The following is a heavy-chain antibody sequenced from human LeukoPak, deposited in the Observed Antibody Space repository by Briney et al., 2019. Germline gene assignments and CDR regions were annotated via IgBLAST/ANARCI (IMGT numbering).Heavy chain of an antibody. V-gene: IGHV1-69*05. Sequence: SVKVSCKASGYTFTGYYMHWVRQAPGQGLEWMGGIIPIFGTANYAQKFQGRVTITTDESTSTAYMELSSLRSEDTAVYYCAREPSLRYCSSTSCHMDVWGKGTTVTVSS. D-gene: IGHD2-2*01. CDR3: AREPSLRYCSSTSCHMDV. J-gene: IGHJ6*03. CDR1: GYTFTGYY. CDR2: IIPIFGTA.